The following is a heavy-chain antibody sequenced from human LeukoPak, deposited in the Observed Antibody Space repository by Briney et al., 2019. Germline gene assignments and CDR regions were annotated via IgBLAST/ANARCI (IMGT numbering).Heavy chain of an antibody. J-gene: IGHJ6*03. Sequence: SETLSLTCTVSGGSISSYYWSWIRQPPGKGLEWIGYIYYSGSTNYNPSLKSRVTISVDTSKNQFSLRLSSVTAADTAVYYCARDGSDRNDYYYYMDVWGKGTTVTVSS. D-gene: IGHD1-14*01. V-gene: IGHV4-59*01. CDR2: IYYSGST. CDR3: ARDGSDRNDYYYYMDV. CDR1: GGSISSYY.